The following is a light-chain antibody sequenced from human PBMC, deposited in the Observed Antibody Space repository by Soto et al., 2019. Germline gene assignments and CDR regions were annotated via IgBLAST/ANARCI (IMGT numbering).Light chain of an antibody. CDR2: DVS. CDR3: CSYAGSYTYV. J-gene: IGLJ1*01. V-gene: IGLV2-11*01. Sequence: QSPLTQPPSVSESPGKSVTISCPGTSSDVGGYNYVSWYQQHPGKAPKLMIYDVSKRPSGVPDRFSGSKSGNTASLTISGLQAEDEADYYCCSYAGSYTYVFGTGTKVT. CDR1: SSDVGGYNY.